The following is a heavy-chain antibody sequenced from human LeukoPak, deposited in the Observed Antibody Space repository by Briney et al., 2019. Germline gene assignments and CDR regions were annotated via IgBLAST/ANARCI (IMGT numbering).Heavy chain of an antibody. V-gene: IGHV3-64*02. CDR2: IISHGGST. J-gene: IGHJ6*03. CDR3: ARITMGATSANFYYYFLDA. D-gene: IGHD3-3*01. CDR1: GFTFSGYT. Sequence: GGSLRPSGAAAGFTFSGYTLPWVRQAPGKGLEYVSAIISHGGSTHYADSVKGRFTVSRDNSKNTLYLQMDSLRGEDMAVYYCARITMGATSANFYYYFLDAWGKGTTVTVSS.